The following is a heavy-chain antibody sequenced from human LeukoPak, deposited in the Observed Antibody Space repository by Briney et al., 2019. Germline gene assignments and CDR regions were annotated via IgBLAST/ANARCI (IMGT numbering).Heavy chain of an antibody. CDR2: INHSGST. CDR3: ARPPHY. Sequence: SETLSLTCAVYGGSFSGYYWSWIRQPPGKGLEWTGEINHSGSTNYNPSLKSRVTISVDTSKNQFSLKLSSVTAADTAVYYCARPPHYWGQGTLVTVSS. CDR1: GGSFSGYY. V-gene: IGHV4-34*01. J-gene: IGHJ4*02.